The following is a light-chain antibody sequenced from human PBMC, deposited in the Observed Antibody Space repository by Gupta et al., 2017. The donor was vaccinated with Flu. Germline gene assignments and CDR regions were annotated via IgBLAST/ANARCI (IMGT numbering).Light chain of an antibody. CDR2: AAS. Sequence: DIQMTQSPSSLSASVGDRVTSTCRASQSISSYLNWYQQKPGKAPKLMIYAASRWKSGVPSRFSGSGSRKDFTLTSSRRQHEDFANYYEQQGYSTDLFGGGTKVEIK. CDR1: QSISSY. CDR3: QQGYSTDL. V-gene: IGKV1-39*01. J-gene: IGKJ4*01.